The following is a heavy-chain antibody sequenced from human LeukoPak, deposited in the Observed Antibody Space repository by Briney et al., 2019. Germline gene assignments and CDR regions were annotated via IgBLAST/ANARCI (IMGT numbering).Heavy chain of an antibody. Sequence: PSETLSLTCTVSGGSISSGDYYWSWIRQPPGKGLEWIGYIYYSGSTYYNPSLKSRVTISVDTSKNQFSLKLSSVTAADTAVYYCARDRAVRQEGGFDYWGQGTLVTVSS. CDR1: GGSISSGDYY. V-gene: IGHV4-30-4*02. D-gene: IGHD1-1*01. CDR2: IYYSGST. CDR3: ARDRAVRQEGGFDY. J-gene: IGHJ4*02.